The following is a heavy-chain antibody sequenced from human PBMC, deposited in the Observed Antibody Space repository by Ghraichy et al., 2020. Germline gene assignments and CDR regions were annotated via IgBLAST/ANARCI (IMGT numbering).Heavy chain of an antibody. CDR1: GYTFTDYW. V-gene: IGHV1-2*02. CDR2: INPNGGGT. CDR3: ARGMYYSAVNGKCLDC. J-gene: IGHJ4*02. Sequence: ASVKVSCKASGYTFTDYWIHWVRQAPGEGLEWMGWINPNGGGTNYARKFQGRVTMTRDTSISTAYMELSSLRSDDTAVYYCARGMYYSAVNGKCLDCWGQGSLVSVSS. D-gene: IGHD6-19*01.